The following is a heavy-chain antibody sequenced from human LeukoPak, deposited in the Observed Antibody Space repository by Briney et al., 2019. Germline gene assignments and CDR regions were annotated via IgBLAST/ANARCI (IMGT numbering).Heavy chain of an antibody. CDR1: GYTFTKYY. Sequence: ASVKVSCKASGYTFTKYYMHWVRQAPGQGLEWMGRINPSDGSPTYAQTFQGRVTMTRDMSTSTVYMELSSLRSEDTAVYFCARGWYSSSSGDYWGQGTLVTVSS. CDR3: ARGWYSSSSGDY. J-gene: IGHJ4*02. CDR2: INPSDGSP. V-gene: IGHV1-46*01. D-gene: IGHD6-6*01.